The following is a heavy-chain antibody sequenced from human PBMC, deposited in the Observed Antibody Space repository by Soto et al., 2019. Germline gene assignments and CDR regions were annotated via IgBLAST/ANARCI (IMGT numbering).Heavy chain of an antibody. CDR2: IYSGGST. CDR3: ARDTYYYDSSGQYYYYGMDV. V-gene: IGHV3-53*01. Sequence: PGGSLRLSCAASGFTVSSNYMSWVRQAPGKGLEWVSVIYSGGSTYYADSVKGRFTISRDNSKNTLYLQMNSLRAEDTAVYYCARDTYYYDSSGQYYYYGMDVWGQGTTVTVSS. D-gene: IGHD3-22*01. J-gene: IGHJ6*02. CDR1: GFTVSSNY.